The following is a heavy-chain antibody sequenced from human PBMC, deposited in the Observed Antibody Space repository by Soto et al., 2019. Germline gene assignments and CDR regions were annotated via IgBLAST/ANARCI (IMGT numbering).Heavy chain of an antibody. CDR2: IYYSGST. CDR3: ARDSEDTAMVL. CDR1: GGSISSYY. D-gene: IGHD5-18*01. V-gene: IGHV4-59*01. J-gene: IGHJ4*02. Sequence: PSETLSLTCTVSGGSISSYYWSWVRQPPGKGLEWIGYIYYSGSTNYNPSLKSRVTISVDTSKNQFSLKLSSVTAADTAVYYCARDSEDTAMVLWGQGTLVTVST.